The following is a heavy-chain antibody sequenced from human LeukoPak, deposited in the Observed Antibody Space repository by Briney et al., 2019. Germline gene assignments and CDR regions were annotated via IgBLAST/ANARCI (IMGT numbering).Heavy chain of an antibody. Sequence: SETLSLTCTVSGGSISSSSYYWGWIRQHPGKGLEWIGYIYYSGSTYYNPSLKSRVTISVDTSKNQFSLKLNSVTAADTAVYYCARVCYGDYVCWFDPWGQGTLVTVSS. CDR3: ARVCYGDYVCWFDP. V-gene: IGHV4-31*03. D-gene: IGHD4-17*01. CDR2: IYYSGST. J-gene: IGHJ5*02. CDR1: GGSISSSSYY.